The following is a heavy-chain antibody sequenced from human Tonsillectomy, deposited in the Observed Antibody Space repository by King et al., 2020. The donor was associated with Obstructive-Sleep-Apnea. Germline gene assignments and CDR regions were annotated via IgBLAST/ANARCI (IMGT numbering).Heavy chain of an antibody. D-gene: IGHD3-22*01. CDR3: ARRTYYYDSSGYSEFSPFDY. Sequence: VQLQESGPGLVKHSETLSLTCTVSGYSISSGYYWGWIRQPPGKGLEWIGSIYHSGRTYYNPSLKSRVTISVDTSKNQFSLKLSSVTAADTAVYYCARRTYYYDSSGYSEFSPFDYWGQGTLVTVSS. V-gene: IGHV4-38-2*02. CDR2: IYHSGRT. J-gene: IGHJ4*02. CDR1: GYSISSGYY.